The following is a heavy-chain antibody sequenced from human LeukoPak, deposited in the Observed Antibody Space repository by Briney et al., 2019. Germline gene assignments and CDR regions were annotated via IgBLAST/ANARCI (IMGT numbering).Heavy chain of an antibody. J-gene: IGHJ3*02. CDR1: GYTFTGYY. V-gene: IGHV1-2*06. CDR2: INPNSGGT. D-gene: IGHD1-26*01. CDR3: TTGELLTAFDI. Sequence: GASAKVSCKASGYTFTGYYMHWVRQAPGQGLEWMGRINPNSGGTNYAQKFQGRVTMTRDTSISTAYMELSRLRSDDTAVYYCTTGELLTAFDIWGQGTMVTVSS.